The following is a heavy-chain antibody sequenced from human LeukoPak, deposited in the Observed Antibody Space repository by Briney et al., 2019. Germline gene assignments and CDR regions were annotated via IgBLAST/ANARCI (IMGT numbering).Heavy chain of an antibody. CDR1: GYTFTDYY. J-gene: IGHJ4*02. Sequence: ASMKGSCKASGYTFTDYYMHWGRQAPGQGLEWMGWINTNTGNPTYAQGFTGRFVFSLDTSVSTAYLQISSLKAEDTAVYYCARESGSYYGYWGQGTLVTVSS. V-gene: IGHV7-4-1*02. D-gene: IGHD1-26*01. CDR2: INTNTGNP. CDR3: ARESGSYYGY.